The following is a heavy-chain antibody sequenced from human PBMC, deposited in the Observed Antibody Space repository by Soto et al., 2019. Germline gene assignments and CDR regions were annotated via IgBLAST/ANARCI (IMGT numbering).Heavy chain of an antibody. CDR3: ARAKVGATPPFAY. CDR1: GGSISSYD. CDR2: INYSGST. D-gene: IGHD1-26*01. V-gene: IGHV4-59*01. Sequence: SETLSLTCTVSGGSISSYDWSWIRQPPGKGLEWIGYINYSGSTNYNPSLKSRVTISVDTSKNQFCLKLSSVTAADTAVYYSARAKVGATPPFAYWGQGTLVPVSS. J-gene: IGHJ4*02.